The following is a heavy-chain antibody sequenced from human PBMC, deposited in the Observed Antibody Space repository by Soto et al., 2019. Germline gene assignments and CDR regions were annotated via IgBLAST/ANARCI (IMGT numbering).Heavy chain of an antibody. J-gene: IGHJ5*01. CDR2: IYKSATT. V-gene: IGHV4-30-4*01. D-gene: IGHD2-15*01. CDR1: GDSISTVDYF. Sequence: SETLSLTCSVSGDSISTVDYFWAWIRQPPGQALEYIGYIYKSATTYYNPSFESRVAISLDTSKSQFSLNVTAVTAADTAVYFCARGRYCLTGRCFPNWFDSWGQGTLVTVSS. CDR3: ARGRYCLTGRCFPNWFDS.